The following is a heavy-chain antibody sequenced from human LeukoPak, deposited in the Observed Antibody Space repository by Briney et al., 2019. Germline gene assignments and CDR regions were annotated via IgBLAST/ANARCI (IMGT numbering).Heavy chain of an antibody. CDR2: ITGGGNSV. V-gene: IGHV3-23*01. Sequence: GGSLRLSCAASGFTFSAFAMTWVRQAPGKAPEWVSSITGGGNSVFYADSVKGRFAFSRDNSKNTLYLQMNSLRVDDTAVYYCAKAAAAGKVAWFDPWGQGTLVTVSS. J-gene: IGHJ5*02. CDR1: GFTFSAFA. CDR3: AKAAAAGKVAWFDP. D-gene: IGHD6-13*01.